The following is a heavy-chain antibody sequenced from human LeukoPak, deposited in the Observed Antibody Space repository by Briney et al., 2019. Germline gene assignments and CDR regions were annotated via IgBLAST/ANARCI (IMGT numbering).Heavy chain of an antibody. CDR3: SRESGAFCPFGY. D-gene: IGHD1-26*01. CDR1: GGSISSTNW. CDR2: ISLTGET. V-gene: IGHV4-4*02. Sequence: SETLSLTCGASGGSISSTNWWSWVRQPPRQGLEGIGEISLTGETNYNPSPNGRVTMSLDESRNQLSLDLTSVTAAEPAIYSCSRESGAFCPFGYWGEGTLVIVPP. J-gene: IGHJ4*02.